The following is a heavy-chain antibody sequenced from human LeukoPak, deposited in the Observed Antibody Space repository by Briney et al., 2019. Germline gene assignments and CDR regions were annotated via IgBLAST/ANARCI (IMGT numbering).Heavy chain of an antibody. CDR2: IYPGDSDT. CDR1: GYNFSSYW. D-gene: IGHD6-19*01. J-gene: IGHJ4*02. V-gene: IGHV5-51*01. Sequence: GESLKISCKGSGYNFSSYWIGWVRQMPGKGLEWMGIIYPGDSDTTYDPSFQGQVTISADKSISTAYLQWNSLKASDTAMYYCALGVAGRFAFWGQGTLVTVSS. CDR3: ALGVAGRFAF.